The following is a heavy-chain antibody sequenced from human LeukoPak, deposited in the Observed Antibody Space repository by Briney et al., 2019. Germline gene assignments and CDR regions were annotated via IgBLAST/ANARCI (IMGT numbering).Heavy chain of an antibody. Sequence: GGSLRLSCAASGFTFSSYSMNWVRQAPGKGLEWVSSISSSSSYIYYADSVKGRFTISRDNAKNSLYLQMNSLRAEDTAVYYCARDRGGYSYGFNFDYWGQGTLVTVSS. V-gene: IGHV3-21*01. CDR2: ISSSSSYI. D-gene: IGHD5-18*01. CDR3: ARDRGGYSYGFNFDY. J-gene: IGHJ4*02. CDR1: GFTFSSYS.